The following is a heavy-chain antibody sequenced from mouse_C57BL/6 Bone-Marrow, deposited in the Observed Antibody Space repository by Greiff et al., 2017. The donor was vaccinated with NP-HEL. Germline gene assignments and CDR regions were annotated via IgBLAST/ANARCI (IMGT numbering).Heavy chain of an antibody. V-gene: IGHV1-82*01. J-gene: IGHJ4*01. CDR2: IYPGDGDT. D-gene: IGHD2-12*01. CDR3: ARSYSHSFSDY. Sequence: VQRVESGPELVKPGASVKISCKASGYAFSSSWMNWVKQRPGKGLEWIGRIYPGDGDTNYNGKFKGKATLTADKSSSTAYMQLSSLTSEDSAVYFCARSYSHSFSDYWGQGTSVTVSS. CDR1: GYAFSSSW.